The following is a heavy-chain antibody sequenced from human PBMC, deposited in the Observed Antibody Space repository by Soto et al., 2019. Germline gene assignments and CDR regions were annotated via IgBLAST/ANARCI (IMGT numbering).Heavy chain of an antibody. CDR2: INPNSGGT. CDR3: AREDIVVSSMDV. CDR1: GYTFTSYY. D-gene: IGHD2-15*01. Sequence: ASVKVSCKASGYTFTSYYMHWVRQAPGQGLEWMGWINPNSGGTNYAQKFRGWVTMTRDTSISTAYMELSRLRSDDTAVYYCAREDIVVSSMDVWGQGTTVTVSS. J-gene: IGHJ6*02. V-gene: IGHV1-2*04.